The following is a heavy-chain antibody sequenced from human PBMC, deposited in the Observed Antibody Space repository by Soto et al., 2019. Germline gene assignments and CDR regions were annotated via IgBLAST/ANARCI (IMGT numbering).Heavy chain of an antibody. J-gene: IGHJ4*01. D-gene: IGHD3-3*01. CDR2: ISAYNGNT. CDR3: ANDAYPDYDFWRCYCFDY. V-gene: IGHV1-18*01. Sequence: QVQLVQSGAEVKKPGASVKVSCKASGYTFTSYGISWVRQAPGQGLEWMGWISAYNGNTNYAQKLQGRVTMTTDTATSTAYIELRSLKSCATALDCCANDAYPDYDFWRCYCFDYWGQGTLVTVSS. CDR1: GYTFTSYG.